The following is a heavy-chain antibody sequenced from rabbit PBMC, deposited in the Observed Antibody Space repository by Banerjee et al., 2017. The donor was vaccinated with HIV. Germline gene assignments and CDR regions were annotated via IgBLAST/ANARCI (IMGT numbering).Heavy chain of an antibody. CDR2: IDTGSGST. V-gene: IGHV1S45*01. CDR1: GFDFSSNA. Sequence: QEQLVESGGGLVTPGASLTLTCTASGFDFSSNAMNWVRQAPGKGLEWTGCIDTGSGSTYYASWAKGRFTISKTSSTTVTLQMTSLTAADTATYFCARDLAYEGALWGPGTLVTVS. J-gene: IGHJ4*01. D-gene: IGHD1-1*01. CDR3: ARDLAYEGAL.